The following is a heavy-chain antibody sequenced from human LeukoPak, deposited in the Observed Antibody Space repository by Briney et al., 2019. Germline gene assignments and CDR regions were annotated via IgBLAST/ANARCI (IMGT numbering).Heavy chain of an antibody. V-gene: IGHV3-30*02. CDR2: IRYDGSNK. CDR3: AKASSGYDEYNWFDP. Sequence: GGSLRLSCAASGFTFSSYGMHWVRQAPGKGLEWVAFIRYDGSNKYYADSVKGRFTISRDNSKYTLYLRMNSLRAEDTAVYYCAKASSGYDEYNWFDPWGQGTLVTVSS. D-gene: IGHD5-12*01. J-gene: IGHJ5*02. CDR1: GFTFSSYG.